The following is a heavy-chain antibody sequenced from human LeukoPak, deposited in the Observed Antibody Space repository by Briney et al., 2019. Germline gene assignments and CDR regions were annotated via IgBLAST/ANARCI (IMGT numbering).Heavy chain of an antibody. V-gene: IGHV3-7*04. CDR2: IKHDGSER. Sequence: GESLRLSCAASAFTFSIYWISWVRQAPGRGREWVAGIKHDGSERYYVDSLKGRFTISRDNAKNSMYLQMNSLRAEDTAVYYCARRVRDHDYWGQGSLVTVSS. CDR3: ARRVRDHDY. CDR1: AFTFSIYW. J-gene: IGHJ4*02. D-gene: IGHD3-10*01.